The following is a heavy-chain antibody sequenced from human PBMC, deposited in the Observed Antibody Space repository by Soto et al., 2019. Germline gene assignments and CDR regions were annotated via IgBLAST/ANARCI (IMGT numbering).Heavy chain of an antibody. CDR2: ISATGGST. J-gene: IGHJ5*02. CDR1: GFTFSSDT. Sequence: EVQLLESGGGLVQPGGSLRLSCAASGFTFSSDTMSWVRQPPGKGLEWVSGISATGGSTYYPDSVKGRFTFSRDNSKNTLYLQMNSLRAEDTAVYYCARGFIRDCGGDCTVDTWGQGTLVTVSS. D-gene: IGHD2-21*02. V-gene: IGHV3-23*01. CDR3: ARGFIRDCGGDCTVDT.